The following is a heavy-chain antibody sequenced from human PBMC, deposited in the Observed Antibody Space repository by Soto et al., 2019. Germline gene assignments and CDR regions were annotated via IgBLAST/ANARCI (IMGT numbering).Heavy chain of an antibody. V-gene: IGHV4-59*01. CDR1: GGSISSYY. D-gene: IGHD6-19*01. CDR2: IYYSGST. J-gene: IGHJ4*02. CDR3: ARVAVAGTYFDY. Sequence: LSLTCTVSGGSISSYYWSWIRQPPGKGLEWIGYIYYSGSTNYNPSLKSRVTISVDTSKNQFSLKLSSVTAADTAVYYCARVAVAGTYFDYWGQGTLVTVSS.